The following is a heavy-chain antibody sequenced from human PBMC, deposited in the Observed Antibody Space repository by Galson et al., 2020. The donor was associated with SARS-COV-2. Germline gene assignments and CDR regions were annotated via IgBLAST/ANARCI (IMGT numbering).Heavy chain of an antibody. D-gene: IGHD3-3*01. CDR1: GGSIRSGGYS. Sequence: SETLSLTCDVSGGSIRSGGYSWSWIRQPPGKGLEWIGVIYESGTTYNNPSLKSRVGISVDRSRNQFSLKLNSVTAADTAVYYCARGTYFHDGSGYYGVWGQGTTVTVSS. J-gene: IGHJ6*02. CDR2: IYESGTT. CDR3: ARGTYFHDGSGYYGV. V-gene: IGHV4-30-2*01.